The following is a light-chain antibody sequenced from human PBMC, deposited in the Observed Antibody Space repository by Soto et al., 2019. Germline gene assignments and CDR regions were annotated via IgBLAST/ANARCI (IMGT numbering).Light chain of an antibody. Sequence: EIVVTQSPPSLCLSGLEIATLSCRASQSVSSYLAWYQQKPGQAPRLLIYDASNRATGIPARFSGSGSGTDFTLTISSLEPEDFAVYYCQQRSNWPRTFGQGTRLEIK. CDR1: QSVSSY. V-gene: IGKV3-11*01. CDR2: DAS. CDR3: QQRSNWPRT. J-gene: IGKJ5*01.